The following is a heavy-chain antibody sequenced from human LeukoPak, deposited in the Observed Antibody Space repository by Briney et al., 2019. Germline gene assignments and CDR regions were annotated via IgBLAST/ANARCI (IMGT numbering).Heavy chain of an antibody. D-gene: IGHD2-2*01. CDR2: ISWNSGSI. CDR3: AKGSVVPAAQFDY. CDR1: GFTFDDYA. J-gene: IGHJ4*02. V-gene: IGHV3-9*03. Sequence: GRSLRLSCAASGFTFDDYAMHWVRRAPGKGLEWVSGISWNSGSIGYADSVKGRFTISRDNAKNSLYLQMNSLRAEDMALYYCAKGSVVPAAQFDYWGQGTLVTVSS.